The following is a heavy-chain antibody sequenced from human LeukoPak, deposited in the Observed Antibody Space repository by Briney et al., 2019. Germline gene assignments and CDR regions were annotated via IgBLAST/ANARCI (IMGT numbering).Heavy chain of an antibody. D-gene: IGHD5-18*01. CDR1: GGSFSGYS. V-gene: IGHV4-34*01. Sequence: SETLSLTCAVYGGSFSGYSWSWIRQPPGKGLEWIGEINHSGSTNYNPALKSRVTISLDTSKNQFSLNLTSVTAADTAVFYCARGGRGNTYGGVYYEYMDVWGKGTTVTVSS. CDR3: ARGGRGNTYGGVYYEYMDV. CDR2: INHSGST. J-gene: IGHJ6*03.